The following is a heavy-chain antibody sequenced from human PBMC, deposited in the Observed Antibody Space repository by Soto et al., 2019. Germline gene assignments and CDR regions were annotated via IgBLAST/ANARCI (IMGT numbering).Heavy chain of an antibody. CDR2: INAGNGNT. CDR3: ARAKGVNYSGSGKSSRGGWFGP. D-gene: IGHD3-10*01. CDR1: GYTFTSYA. J-gene: IGHJ5*02. Sequence: QVQLVQSGAEVKKPGASVKVYCKASGYTFTSYAMHWVRQAPGQRLEWMGWINAGNGNTKYSQKFQGRVTITRDTCGSTAYMELSSLRSEDTAVYYCARAKGVNYSGSGKSSRGGWFGPWGQGTLVTVSS. V-gene: IGHV1-3*01.